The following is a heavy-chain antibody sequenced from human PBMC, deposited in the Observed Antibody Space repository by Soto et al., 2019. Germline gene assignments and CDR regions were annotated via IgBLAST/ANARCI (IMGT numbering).Heavy chain of an antibody. D-gene: IGHD2-2*02. CDR3: AKGPRYCSSTSCYIGYFDY. J-gene: IGHJ4*02. CDR2: IKEDGSEK. CDR1: GFTFSDYY. V-gene: IGHV3-7*01. Sequence: PGGSLRLSCAASGFTFSDYYMSWIRQAPGKGLEWVANIKEDGSEKYYVDSVKGRFTISRDNAKNSLYLQMNSLRAEDTAVYYCAKGPRYCSSTSCYIGYFDYWGQGTLLTLSS.